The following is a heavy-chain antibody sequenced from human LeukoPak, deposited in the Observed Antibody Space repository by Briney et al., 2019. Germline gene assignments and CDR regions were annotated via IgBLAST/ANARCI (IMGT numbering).Heavy chain of an antibody. J-gene: IGHJ3*02. D-gene: IGHD2-15*01. CDR1: GGSMNRGGDS. CDR2: IYYRGGK. CDR3: AKDSSVVPREVGFGI. V-gene: IGHV4-30-4*07. Sequence: PSETLSLTCTVSGGSMNRGGDSWSWIRQAPGKGLEWIGYIYYRGGKYYNPSLKSRLVLSVDTAKNQFSLELSAVTAADTAVYYCAKDSSVVPREVGFGIWGQGTMVTVSS.